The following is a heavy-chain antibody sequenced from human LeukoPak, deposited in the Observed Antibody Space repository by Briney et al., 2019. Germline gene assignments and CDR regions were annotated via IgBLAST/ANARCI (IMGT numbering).Heavy chain of an antibody. D-gene: IGHD3-10*01. CDR1: GGSISSSSYY. CDR2: IYYSGST. CDR3: ARLGELFHFDI. Sequence: QPSETLSLXCTVSGGSISSSSYYWDWIRQPPGKGLEWIGSIYYSGSTYYNPSLKSRVTISVDTSKNQFSLKLSSVTAADTAVYYCARLGELFHFDIWGQGTMVTVSS. V-gene: IGHV4-39*01. J-gene: IGHJ3*02.